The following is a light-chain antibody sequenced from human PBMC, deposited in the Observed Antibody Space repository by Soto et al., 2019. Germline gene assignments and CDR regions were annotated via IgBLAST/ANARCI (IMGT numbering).Light chain of an antibody. CDR2: EVN. CDR1: GIDDYDYNF. CDR3: STFAVSPVI. V-gene: IGLV2-8*01. Sequence: QSALTQPPSASGSAGHSVTIPCTGTGIDDYDYNFVSWYQHHPGKVPKLIIFEVNKRPSGVPDRFSGSKSGTTASLTVSGLHADDEADYYCSTFAVSPVIFGGGTKVTVL. J-gene: IGLJ2*01.